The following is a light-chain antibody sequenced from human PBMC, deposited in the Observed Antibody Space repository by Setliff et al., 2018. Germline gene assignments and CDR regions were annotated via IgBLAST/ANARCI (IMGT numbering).Light chain of an antibody. Sequence: QSALAQPRSVSGSPGQSVTISCTGTSSDVGGYNSVSWYQQHPDKPPKLIIYDASTRPSGVPDRFSGSKSGNTASLTISGLQAEDEADYYCCSYGGTLDVFGTGTKVTVL. V-gene: IGLV2-11*01. CDR3: CSYGGTLDV. J-gene: IGLJ1*01. CDR1: SSDVGGYNS. CDR2: DAS.